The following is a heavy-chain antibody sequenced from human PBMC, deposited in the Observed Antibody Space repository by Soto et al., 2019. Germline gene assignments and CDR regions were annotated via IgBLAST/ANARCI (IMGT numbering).Heavy chain of an antibody. J-gene: IGHJ2*01. CDR3: ARDGSGPQLWYFDV. D-gene: IGHD3-3*01. Sequence: VGSLRLSCASSVFIFRSYGMHCVGQSPGKGLEWVAMIWYDGSKKYYADSVKGRFTISRDNSKNALFLEVNTLRADDTAVYYCARDGSGPQLWYFDVWGRGTLVTVSS. CDR2: IWYDGSKK. V-gene: IGHV3-33*01. CDR1: VFIFRSYG.